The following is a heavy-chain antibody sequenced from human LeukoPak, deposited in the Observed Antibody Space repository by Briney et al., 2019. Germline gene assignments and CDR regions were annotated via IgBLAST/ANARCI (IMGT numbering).Heavy chain of an antibody. CDR1: GFTFSDYY. CDR2: ISSSSSYT. D-gene: IGHD6-13*01. CDR3: ARARGRSSHHDY. J-gene: IGHJ4*02. V-gene: IGHV3-11*05. Sequence: GGSLRLSCAASGFTFSDYYMSWIRQAPGKGLEWVSYISSSSSYTNYADSVKGRFTISRDNAKNSLYLQMNSLSAEDTAVYYCARARGRSSHHDYWGQGTLVTVSS.